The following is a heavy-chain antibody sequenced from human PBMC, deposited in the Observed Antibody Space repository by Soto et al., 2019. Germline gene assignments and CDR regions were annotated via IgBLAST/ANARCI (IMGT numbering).Heavy chain of an antibody. J-gene: IGHJ5*02. CDR1: GGTFSSYT. D-gene: IGHD5-18*01. Sequence: QVQLVQSGAEVKKPGSSVKVSCKASGGTFSSYTISWVRQAPGQGLEWMGRIIPILGIANYAQKFQGRVTITAEKSTSTAYMELSSLRSEDTAVYYCARDPPDGELWLERWFDPWGQGTLVTVSS. CDR3: ARDPPDGELWLERWFDP. CDR2: IIPILGIA. V-gene: IGHV1-69*08.